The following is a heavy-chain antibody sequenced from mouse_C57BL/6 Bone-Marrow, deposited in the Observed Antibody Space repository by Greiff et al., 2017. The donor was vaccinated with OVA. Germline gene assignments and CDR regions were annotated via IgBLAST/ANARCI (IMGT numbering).Heavy chain of an antibody. CDR3: ARGIYYGSSFYWYFDV. D-gene: IGHD1-1*01. V-gene: IGHV1-52*01. Sequence: VKLQQPGAELVRPGSSVKLSCKASGYTFTSYWMHWVKQRPIQGLEWIGNIDPSDSETHYNQKFKDKATLTVDQSSSTAYMQLSSLTSEDSAVYYCARGIYYGSSFYWYFDVWGTGTTVTVSS. CDR2: IDPSDSET. J-gene: IGHJ1*03. CDR1: GYTFTSYW.